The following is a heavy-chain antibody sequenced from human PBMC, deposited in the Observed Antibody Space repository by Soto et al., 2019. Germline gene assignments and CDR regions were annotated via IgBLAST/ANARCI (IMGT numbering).Heavy chain of an antibody. D-gene: IGHD3-10*01. CDR1: GGSISSSSYY. CDR3: SRSLITVVPETA. V-gene: IGHV4-39*02. Sequence: QLQLQESGPGLVKPSETLSLTCTVSGGSISSSSYYWGWIRQPPGKGLEWMGSIYYSGSTYYNPSLKNHGTITVDTSNTHSFLKVSSVTAADAAVNYCSRSLITVVPETACGQGTQVALSS. J-gene: IGHJ5*02. CDR2: IYYSGST.